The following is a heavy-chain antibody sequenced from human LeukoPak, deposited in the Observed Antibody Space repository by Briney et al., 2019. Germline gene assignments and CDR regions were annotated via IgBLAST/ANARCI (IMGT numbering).Heavy chain of an antibody. D-gene: IGHD4-23*01. Sequence: GGSLRLSCAASGFTVSSNYMSWVRQAPGKGPEWVSVIYSGGSTYYADSVKGRFTISRDNSKNTVYLQMNSLRAEDTAVYFCARYNFYGGTPFDCWGQGTLVTVSS. CDR3: ARYNFYGGTPFDC. CDR1: GFTVSSNY. V-gene: IGHV3-53*01. CDR2: IYSGGST. J-gene: IGHJ4*02.